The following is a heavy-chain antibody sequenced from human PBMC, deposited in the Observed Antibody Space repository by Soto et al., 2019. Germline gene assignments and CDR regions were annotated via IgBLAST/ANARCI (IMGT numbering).Heavy chain of an antibody. J-gene: IGHJ6*02. Sequence: QVQLVQSGAEVKKPGASVKVSCKASGYSFTDYYIHWVRQAPGQGLEWLGRINPKSGGTSTAQKFRGWVATTTDKSIKTTFTQSTGLATNGPSIHYCTRADSTECTKGVCSFFNPDGMDAWGQGTTVTVSS. CDR3: TRADSTECTKGVCSFFNPDGMDA. CDR2: INPKSGGT. V-gene: IGHV1-2*04. D-gene: IGHD2-8*01. CDR1: GYSFTDYY.